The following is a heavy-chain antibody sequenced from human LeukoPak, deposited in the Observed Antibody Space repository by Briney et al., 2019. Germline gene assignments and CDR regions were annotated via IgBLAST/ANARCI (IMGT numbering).Heavy chain of an antibody. CDR2: IYYSGST. CDR1: GGSISSYY. Sequence: PSETLSLTCTVSGGSISSYYWSWIRQPLGKGLEWIGYIYYSGSTNYNPSLKSRVTISVDTSKNQFSLKLSSVTAADTAVYYCARLRITQYYFDYWGQGTLVTVSS. J-gene: IGHJ4*02. V-gene: IGHV4-59*08. CDR3: ARLRITQYYFDY. D-gene: IGHD2-15*01.